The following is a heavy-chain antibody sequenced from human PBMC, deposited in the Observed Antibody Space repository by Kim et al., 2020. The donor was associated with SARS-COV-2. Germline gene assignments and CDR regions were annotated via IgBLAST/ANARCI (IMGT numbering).Heavy chain of an antibody. J-gene: IGHJ4*02. V-gene: IGHV3-30*18. CDR2: ISYDGSNK. CDR1: GFTFSSYG. Sequence: GGSLRLSCAASGFTFSSYGMHWVRQAPAKGLEWVAVISYDGSNKYYADSVKGLFTISRDNSKNTLYLQMNSLRAEDTAVYYCAKDIDLDTAMVTNFDYWGQGTLVTVSS. CDR3: AKDIDLDTAMVTNFDY. D-gene: IGHD5-18*01.